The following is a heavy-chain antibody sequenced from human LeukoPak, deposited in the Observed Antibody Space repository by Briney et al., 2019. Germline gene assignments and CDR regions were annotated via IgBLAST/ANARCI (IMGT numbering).Heavy chain of an antibody. CDR3: ARDSWNEAGFDY. V-gene: IGHV4-31*03. CDR1: GGSISSGGYY. D-gene: IGHD1-1*01. CDR2: IYYSGST. Sequence: SETLSLTCTVSGGSISSGGYYWSWIRQHPGKGLEWIGYIYYSGSTYYNPSLKSRVTISVDTSKNQFSLKLSSVTAADTAVYYCARDSWNEAGFDYWGQGTLVTVSS. J-gene: IGHJ4*02.